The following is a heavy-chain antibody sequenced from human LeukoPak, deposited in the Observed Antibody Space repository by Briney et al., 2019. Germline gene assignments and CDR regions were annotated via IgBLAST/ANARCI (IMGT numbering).Heavy chain of an antibody. CDR1: GGSISSGGYY. V-gene: IGHV4-31*03. D-gene: IGHD6-6*01. CDR2: IYYSGST. Sequence: SETLSLTCTVSGGSISSGGYYWSWIRQHPGKGLEWIGYIYYSGSTYYNPSLKSRVTISVDTSKNQFSLKLSSVTAADTAVYYCARGERSSSANWFDPWGQGTLVTVSS. J-gene: IGHJ5*02. CDR3: ARGERSSSANWFDP.